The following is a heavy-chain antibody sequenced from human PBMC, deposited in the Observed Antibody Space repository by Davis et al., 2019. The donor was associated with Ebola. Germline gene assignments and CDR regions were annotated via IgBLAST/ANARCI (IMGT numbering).Heavy chain of an antibody. V-gene: IGHV1-46*01. CDR1: GYTFTNFY. D-gene: IGHD4-17*01. Sequence: ASVKVSCKASGYTFTNFYMHWVRQAPGQGLEWMGLIHPNDGTTKYPQKFQDRLTITRDTSTSTVYMELSGLRPDDTAMYYCVTYTMTPLPFDYWGQGTLVTVSS. J-gene: IGHJ4*02. CDR3: VTYTMTPLPFDY. CDR2: IHPNDGTT.